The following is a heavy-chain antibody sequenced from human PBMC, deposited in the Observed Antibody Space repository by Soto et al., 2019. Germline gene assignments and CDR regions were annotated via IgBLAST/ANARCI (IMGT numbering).Heavy chain of an antibody. CDR3: AMEYCSSTSCYRDY. J-gene: IGHJ4*02. CDR2: IIPILGIA. CDR1: GGTFSSYT. Sequence: QVQLVQSGAEVKKPGSSVKVSCKASGGTFSSYTISWVRQAPGQGLEWMGRIIPILGIANYAQKFQARVTTTADKSTSTAYMELSSLRSEDTTVYYCAMEYCSSTSCYRDYWGQGTLVTVSS. V-gene: IGHV1-69*02. D-gene: IGHD2-2*02.